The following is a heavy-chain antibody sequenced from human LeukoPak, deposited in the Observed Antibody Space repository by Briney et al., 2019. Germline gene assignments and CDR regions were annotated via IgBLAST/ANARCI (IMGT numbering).Heavy chain of an antibody. D-gene: IGHD3-10*01. CDR2: ISTKNGYT. Sequence: ASVKVSCKASGYTFTDYLINWVRQAPGQGLEWVGSISTKNGYTKLAQKFQGRVAMTKDTSANTIYMDLKSLTFDDTAVYYCAREKLWFGEFPFDNWGQGTLVSVSS. CDR3: AREKLWFGEFPFDN. CDR1: GYTFTDYL. V-gene: IGHV1-18*01. J-gene: IGHJ4*02.